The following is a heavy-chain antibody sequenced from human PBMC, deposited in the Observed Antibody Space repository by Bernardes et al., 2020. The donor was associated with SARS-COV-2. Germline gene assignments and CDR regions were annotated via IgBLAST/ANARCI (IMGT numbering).Heavy chain of an antibody. V-gene: IGHV4-34*01. CDR2: IDHRGSA. CDR1: GGSLTDYY. D-gene: IGHD3-3*01. J-gene: IGHJ5*02. CDR3: ARGVVTIFGVLIMIPARGWLDP. Sequence: ETLSLTCAVYGGSLTDYYWTWIRQPPGKALEWIGDIDHRGSANYNPSLKSRVTMSLDKSKSQFSLKLTSVTAADTAVYYCARGVVTIFGVLIMIPARGWLDPWGQCTPVTVSS.